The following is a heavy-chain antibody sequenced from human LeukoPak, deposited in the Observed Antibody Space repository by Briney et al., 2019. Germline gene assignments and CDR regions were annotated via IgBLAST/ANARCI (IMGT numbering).Heavy chain of an antibody. J-gene: IGHJ4*02. CDR3: ARISAATLGY. V-gene: IGHV3-74*01. CDR1: GFTFSSQG. Sequence: GGSLRLSCAASGFTFSSQGMYWVRQAPGKAPVWISRITNDGITSYADSVKGRFPISRDNGKNTVYLQMNSLRVDDTAVYYCARISAATLGYWGQGTLVTVSS. CDR2: ITNDGIT. D-gene: IGHD6-25*01.